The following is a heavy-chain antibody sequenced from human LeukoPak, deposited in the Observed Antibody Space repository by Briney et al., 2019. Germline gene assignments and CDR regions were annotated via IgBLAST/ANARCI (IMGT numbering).Heavy chain of an antibody. D-gene: IGHD2/OR15-2a*01. CDR1: GFTFSDYY. Sequence: GGSLRLSCVASGFTFSDYYMSWIRQAPGKGLEWVSYISSSGSTIYYADSVKGRFTISRDNAKNSLYLQMNSLRAEDTAVYYCARMHKNLDAFDIWGQGTMVTVSS. J-gene: IGHJ3*02. CDR3: ARMHKNLDAFDI. V-gene: IGHV3-11*01. CDR2: ISSSGSTI.